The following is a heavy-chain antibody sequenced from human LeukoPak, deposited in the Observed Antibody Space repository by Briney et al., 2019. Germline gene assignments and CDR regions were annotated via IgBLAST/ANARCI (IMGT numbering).Heavy chain of an antibody. CDR3: ARNAGWGFPGY. CDR2: IYSGGST. Sequence: PGGSLRLSCAASGFTVSSNYMSWARQAPGKGLEWVSVIYSGGSTYYADSVKGRFTISRDNSKNTLYLQMNSLRAEDTAVYYCARNAGWGFPGYWGQGTLVTVSS. V-gene: IGHV3-53*01. CDR1: GFTVSSNY. D-gene: IGHD1-14*01. J-gene: IGHJ4*02.